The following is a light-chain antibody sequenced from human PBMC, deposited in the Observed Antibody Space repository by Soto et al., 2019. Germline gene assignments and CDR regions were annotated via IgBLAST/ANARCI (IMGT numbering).Light chain of an antibody. CDR1: QDISNF. J-gene: IGKJ4*01. CDR3: QQYDNLPT. V-gene: IGKV1-33*01. CDR2: DAS. Sequence: DIQMTQSPSSLSASVGDRVTITCQAGQDISNFLNWFQHKPGKAPKLLIYDASNLEAGVPSRFSGSGFGTVFTFTISSLQPEDIATYYCQQYDNLPTFGGGTKVEI.